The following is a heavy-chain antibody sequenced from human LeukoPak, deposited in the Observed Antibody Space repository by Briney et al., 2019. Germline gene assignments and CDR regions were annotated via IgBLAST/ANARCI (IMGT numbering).Heavy chain of an antibody. CDR3: ARGLYYYYGMDV. Sequence: ASVKVSFKGSGYTFTSCDLNWVRQATGQGLGWVGWMNPNSGNTGYAQKFEGRATMTRNTTISTAYMELSSLRSEDTAVYYCARGLYYYYGMDVWGQGTTVTVSS. V-gene: IGHV1-8*01. J-gene: IGHJ6*02. CDR1: GYTFTSCD. CDR2: MNPNSGNT.